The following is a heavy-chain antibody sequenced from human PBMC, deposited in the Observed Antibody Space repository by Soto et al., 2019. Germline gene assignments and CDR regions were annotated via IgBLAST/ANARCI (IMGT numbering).Heavy chain of an antibody. J-gene: IGHJ5*02. CDR2: IYATGTT. Sequence: SETLSLTCTVSGASISGFYWSWIRKSAGKGLEWIGRIYATGTTDYNPSLKSRVMMSVDTSKKQFSLKLRSVTAADTAVYYCVRDGTKTLGDWFDPWGQGISVTVS. D-gene: IGHD1-1*01. CDR3: VRDGTKTLGDWFDP. V-gene: IGHV4-4*07. CDR1: GASISGFY.